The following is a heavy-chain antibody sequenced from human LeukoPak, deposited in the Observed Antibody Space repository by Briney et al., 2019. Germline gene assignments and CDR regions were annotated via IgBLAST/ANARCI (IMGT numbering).Heavy chain of an antibody. CDR3: AKRETSRSSWINCFDP. CDR2: ISGTGTST. D-gene: IGHD2-2*03. Sequence: GRSLRLSCAASGFTFSSYAMHWVRQAPGKGLEGVTTISGTGTSTNYADSVKGRFTISRDNSKNTLYLQMNSLRAEDTAVYYCAKRETSRSSWINCFDPWGQGTLVTVAS. V-gene: IGHV3-23*01. J-gene: IGHJ5*02. CDR1: GFTFSSYA.